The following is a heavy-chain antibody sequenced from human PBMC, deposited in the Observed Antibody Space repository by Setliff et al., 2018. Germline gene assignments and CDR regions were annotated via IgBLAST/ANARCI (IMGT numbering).Heavy chain of an antibody. D-gene: IGHD3-3*01. V-gene: IGHV1-69*06. CDR2: IIPIFGTA. J-gene: IGHJ6*03. Sequence: ASVKVSCKTSGGTFSSYAISWVRQAPGQGLEWMGRIIPIFGTANYAQKFQGRVTITADKSTSTAYMELSSLRSEDTAVYYCARGRHPPWSGYPYYYMDVWGKGTTVTVSS. CDR1: GGTFSSYA. CDR3: ARGRHPPWSGYPYYYMDV.